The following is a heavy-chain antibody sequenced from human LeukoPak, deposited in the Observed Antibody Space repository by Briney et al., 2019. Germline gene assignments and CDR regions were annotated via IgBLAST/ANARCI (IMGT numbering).Heavy chain of an antibody. V-gene: IGHV4-59*01. D-gene: IGHD7-27*01. CDR3: ARGPLGTPYYFDY. CDR2: IYYSGST. CDR1: GGSISSYY. J-gene: IGHJ4*02. Sequence: PSETLSLTCTVSGGSISSYYWSWIRQPPGKGLEWIGYIYYSGSTNYNPSLKSRVTISVDTSKNQSSLKLSSVTAADTAVYYCARGPLGTPYYFDYWGQGTLVTVSS.